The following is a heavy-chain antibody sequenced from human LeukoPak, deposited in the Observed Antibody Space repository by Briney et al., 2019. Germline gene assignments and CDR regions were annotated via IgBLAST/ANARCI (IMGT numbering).Heavy chain of an antibody. CDR2: IYYSGST. Sequence: SETLSLTCTVSGGSISSYYWSWIRQPPGKGLEWIGSIYYSGSTYYNPSLKSRVTISVDTSKNQFSLKLSSVTAADTAVYYCARRSLGYYAVMDVWGQGTTVTVSS. J-gene: IGHJ6*02. V-gene: IGHV4-59*05. D-gene: IGHD2-15*01. CDR3: ARRSLGYYAVMDV. CDR1: GGSISSYY.